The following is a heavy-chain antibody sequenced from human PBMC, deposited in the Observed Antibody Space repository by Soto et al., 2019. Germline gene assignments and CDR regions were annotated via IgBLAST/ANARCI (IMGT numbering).Heavy chain of an antibody. CDR3: TRDASRDSSARGWFDP. Sequence: SGGSLRLSCAASGFTFRSFTMNWVRQAPGKGLEWVSTISSNSAYIYYTDALRGRSTISRDNAKNSLHLQINSLRAEDTAVYYCTRDASRDSSARGWFDPWGPGTLVNVCS. CDR1: GFTFRSFT. CDR2: ISSNSAYI. J-gene: IGHJ5*02. V-gene: IGHV3-21*01. D-gene: IGHD6-13*01.